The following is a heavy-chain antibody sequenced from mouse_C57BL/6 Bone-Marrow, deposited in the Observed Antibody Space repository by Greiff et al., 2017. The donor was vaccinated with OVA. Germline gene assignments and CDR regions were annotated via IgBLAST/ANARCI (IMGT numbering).Heavy chain of an antibody. Sequence: EVQRVESGGGLVKPGGSLKLSCAASGFTFSSYAMSWVRQTPEKRLEWVATISDGGSYTYYPDNVKGRFTISRDNAKNNLYLQMSHLKSGDTAMYYCARDGYGSSLYYAMDYWGQGTSVTVSS. CDR1: GFTFSSYA. J-gene: IGHJ4*01. D-gene: IGHD1-1*01. V-gene: IGHV5-4*01. CDR3: ARDGYGSSLYYAMDY. CDR2: ISDGGSYT.